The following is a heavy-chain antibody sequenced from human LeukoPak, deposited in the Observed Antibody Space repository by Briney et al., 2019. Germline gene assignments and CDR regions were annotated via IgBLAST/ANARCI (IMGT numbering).Heavy chain of an antibody. D-gene: IGHD5-12*01. CDR3: ARDLNNKFRRYSGYDLDYYYGMDV. CDR1: GFTFSSYG. Sequence: AGGSLRLSCAASGFTFSSYGMHWVRQAPGKGLEWVAVIWYDGSNKYYADSVKGRFTITRDNSKNTLYLQMNSLRAEDTAVYYCARDLNNKFRRYSGYDLDYYYGMDVWGQGTTVTVSS. V-gene: IGHV3-33*01. CDR2: IWYDGSNK. J-gene: IGHJ6*02.